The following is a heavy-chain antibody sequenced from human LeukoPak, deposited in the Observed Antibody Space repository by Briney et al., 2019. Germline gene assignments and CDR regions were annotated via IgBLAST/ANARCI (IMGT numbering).Heavy chain of an antibody. CDR3: ARAPRDSSSSNYMRRFDY. CDR1: GYSISSDNY. Sequence: SETLSLTCAVSGYSISSDNYWVWIRQPPGQGLEWTGGIYHSGSTYYNPSLKSRVTMSVDTSKNQFSLKLSSVTAAGTAVYYCARAPRDSSSSNYMRRFDYWGQGTLVTVSS. J-gene: IGHJ4*02. D-gene: IGHD3-22*01. CDR2: IYHSGST. V-gene: IGHV4-38-2*01.